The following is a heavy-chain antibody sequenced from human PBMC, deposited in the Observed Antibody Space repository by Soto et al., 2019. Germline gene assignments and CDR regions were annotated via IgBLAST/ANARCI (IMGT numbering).Heavy chain of an antibody. D-gene: IGHD2-21*01. V-gene: IGHV5-51*01. CDR3: AVGGNSDDY. J-gene: IGHJ4*02. CDR2: IYPGDSDT. Sequence: GESLKISCKGSVYSFTSYWIGWLRQMPGKGLEWLGLIYPGDSDTRYSPSFQCQVTMSADKSIRTAYLQWSSLKASDTAMYYCAVGGNSDDYWGQGTLVNVSS. CDR1: VYSFTSYW.